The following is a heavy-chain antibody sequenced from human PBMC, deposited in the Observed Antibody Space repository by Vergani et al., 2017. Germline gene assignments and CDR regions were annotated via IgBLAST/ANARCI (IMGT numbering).Heavy chain of an antibody. J-gene: IGHJ5*02. Sequence: QVQLQESGPGLVKPSETLSLTCTVSGGSISSYYWSWIRQPPGKGLEWNGYTYYSGSTNYNPSLKSRVTISVDTSKNQVSLELSSVTAADTAVYYCARVEAGYDFWSGYSNWFDPWGQGTLVTVSS. CDR1: GGSISSYY. V-gene: IGHV4-59*01. D-gene: IGHD3-3*01. CDR2: TYYSGST. CDR3: ARVEAGYDFWSGYSNWFDP.